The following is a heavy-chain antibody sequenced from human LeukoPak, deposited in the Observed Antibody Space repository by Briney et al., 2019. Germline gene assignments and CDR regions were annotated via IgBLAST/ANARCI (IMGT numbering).Heavy chain of an antibody. V-gene: IGHV3-23*01. J-gene: IGHJ4*02. CDR1: GFTFSSYG. Sequence: GGSLRLSCAASGFTFSSYGMSWVRQAPGKGLEWVSAISGSGGSTYYADSVKGRFTISRDNSKNTLYLQMNSLRAEDTAVYYCAKVGCSSTSCYAGPTTRFLVFDYWGQGTLVTVSS. CDR2: ISGSGGST. CDR3: AKVGCSSTSCYAGPTTRFLVFDY. D-gene: IGHD2-2*01.